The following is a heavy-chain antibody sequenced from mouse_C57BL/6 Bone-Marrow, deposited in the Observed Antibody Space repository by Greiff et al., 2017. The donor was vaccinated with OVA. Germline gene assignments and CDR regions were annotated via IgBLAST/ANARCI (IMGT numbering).Heavy chain of an antibody. CDR2: IWSGGST. CDR1: GFSLTSYG. Sequence: QVQLQQSGPGLVQPSQSLSITCTVSGFSLTSYGVHWVRQSPGKGLEWLGVIWSGGSTDYNAAVISRLSISKDNSKSQVFFKMNSLQADDTAIYYCARRGDCYYFDYWGQGTTLTVSS. D-gene: IGHD3-3*01. V-gene: IGHV2-2*01. CDR3: ARRGDCYYFDY. J-gene: IGHJ2*01.